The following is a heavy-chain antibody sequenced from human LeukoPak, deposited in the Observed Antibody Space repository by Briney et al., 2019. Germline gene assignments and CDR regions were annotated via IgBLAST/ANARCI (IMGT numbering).Heavy chain of an antibody. D-gene: IGHD3-9*01. V-gene: IGHV3-9*01. Sequence: GGSLRLSCAASGFTFDDYAMHWVRQAPGKGLEWVSGISWNSGSIGYADSVKGRFTISRDNAKNSLYLQMNSLRAEDTALYYCAKDHNYDILTGPRWFDPWGQGTLVTVSS. CDR3: AKDHNYDILTGPRWFDP. CDR1: GFTFDDYA. CDR2: ISWNSGSI. J-gene: IGHJ5*02.